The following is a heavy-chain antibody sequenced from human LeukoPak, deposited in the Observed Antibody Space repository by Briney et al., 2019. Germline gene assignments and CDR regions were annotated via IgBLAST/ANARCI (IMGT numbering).Heavy chain of an antibody. CDR3: ARLSSDGDFVI. CDR1: GFIFTSHW. V-gene: IGHV3-7*02. CDR2: INQDGSEK. D-gene: IGHD5-24*01. Sequence: GSLSPASAASGFIFTSHWTSGVRQAPGQGLGWVANINQDGSEKYYVDSVKGRFTISRDNAKNLLYLQMNSLRAKDTAVYYCARLSSDGDFVISGPRTIVTVSS. J-gene: IGHJ3*02.